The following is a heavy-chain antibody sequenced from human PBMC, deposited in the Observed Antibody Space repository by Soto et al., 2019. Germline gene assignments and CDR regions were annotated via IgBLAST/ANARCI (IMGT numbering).Heavy chain of an antibody. Sequence: QVLLVESGGGVVQPGRSLRISCAVSGFTFSSFGMHWVRQAPGKGLEWVAVISDDGSSKHYADSLKGRFTISRDNSNTKQYLKMDSLGPEDTAVYYCAKDLWGDFGDLNLPGYWGQGTLVNVS. J-gene: IGHJ4*02. CDR3: AKDLWGDFGDLNLPGY. CDR1: GFTFSSFG. CDR2: ISDDGSSK. V-gene: IGHV3-30*18. D-gene: IGHD4-17*01.